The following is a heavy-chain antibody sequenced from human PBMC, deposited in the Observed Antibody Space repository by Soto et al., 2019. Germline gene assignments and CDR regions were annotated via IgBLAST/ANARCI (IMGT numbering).Heavy chain of an antibody. J-gene: IGHJ4*02. CDR2: ISWDGGST. CDR3: NLIAVAGSTFDY. CDR1: GFTFDDYT. Sequence: GGSLRLSCAASGFTFDDYTMHWVRQAPGKGLEWVSLISWDGGSTYYADSVKGRFTISRDNSKNSLYLQMNSLRTEDTALYYCNLIAVAGSTFDYWGQGTLVTVSS. V-gene: IGHV3-43*01. D-gene: IGHD6-19*01.